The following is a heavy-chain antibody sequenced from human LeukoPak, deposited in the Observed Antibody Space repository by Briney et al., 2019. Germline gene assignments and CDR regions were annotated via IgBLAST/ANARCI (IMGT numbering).Heavy chain of an antibody. J-gene: IGHJ4*02. D-gene: IGHD4-23*01. V-gene: IGHV1-8*01. CDR1: GYTFSSYE. CDR2: MHPNSGKT. Sequence: ASVKVSCKASGYTFSSYEINWVRQAPRQGLEWVGWMHPNSGKTGYAQKFQGRVTMTSDTSIGTAFMELSSLRSDDTAIFYCARGHYGGNRYFDNWGQGTLVTVSS. CDR3: ARGHYGGNRYFDN.